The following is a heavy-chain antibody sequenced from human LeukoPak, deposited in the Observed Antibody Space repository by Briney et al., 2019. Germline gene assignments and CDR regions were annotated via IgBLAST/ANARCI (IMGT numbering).Heavy chain of an antibody. V-gene: IGHV1-2*02. CDR2: INPNSGGT. CDR1: GYTFTGYY. Sequence: ASVKVSCKASGYTFTGYYMHWVRQAPGQGLEWMGWINPNSGGTNYAQKFQGRVTMTRDTSISTAYMELSSLRSEDTAVYYCATFRGGYSYGTLYYYYYYYMDVWGKGTTVTISS. D-gene: IGHD5-18*01. J-gene: IGHJ6*03. CDR3: ATFRGGYSYGTLYYYYYYYMDV.